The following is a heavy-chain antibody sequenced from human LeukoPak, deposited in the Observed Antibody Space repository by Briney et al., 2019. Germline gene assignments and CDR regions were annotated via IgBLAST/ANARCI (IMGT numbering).Heavy chain of an antibody. D-gene: IGHD3-22*01. J-gene: IGHJ4*02. V-gene: IGHV3-23*01. Sequence: HPGGSLRLSCAASGFTFSSYAMSWVRQAPGKGLEWVSAISGSGGSTYYADSVKGRFTISRDNAKNSLYLQMNSLRAEDTAVYYCARGLGPTYYYDSSGYLPYYWGQGTLVTVSS. CDR3: ARGLGPTYYYDSSGYLPYY. CDR1: GFTFSSYA. CDR2: ISGSGGST.